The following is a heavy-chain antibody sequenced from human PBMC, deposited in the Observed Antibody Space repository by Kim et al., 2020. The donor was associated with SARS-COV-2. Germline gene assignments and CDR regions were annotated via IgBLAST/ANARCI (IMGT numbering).Heavy chain of an antibody. CDR3: ARPNGRWEPKGWFDP. CDR1: GGSISSSSYY. D-gene: IGHD1-26*01. J-gene: IGHJ5*02. CDR2: IYYSGST. Sequence: SETLSLTCTVSGGSISSSSYYWGWIRQPPGKGLEWIGSIYYSGSTYYNPSLKSRVTISVDTSKNQFSLKLSSVTAADTAVYYCARPNGRWEPKGWFDPWGQGTLVTVSS. V-gene: IGHV4-39*01.